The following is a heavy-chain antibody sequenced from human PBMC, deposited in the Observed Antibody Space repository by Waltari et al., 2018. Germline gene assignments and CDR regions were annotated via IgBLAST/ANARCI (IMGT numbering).Heavy chain of an antibody. CDR1: GYTLTELS. CDR2: ISSYNGNT. CDR3: ARQAAVAGGGWFDP. D-gene: IGHD6-19*01. J-gene: IGHJ5*02. V-gene: IGHV1-24*01. Sequence: QVQLVQSGAEVKKPGASVKVSCKVSGYTLTELSMHWVRQAPGQGLEWMGWISSYNGNTNYAQKFQGRVTSTADESTSTAYMELSSLRSEDTAVYYCARQAAVAGGGWFDPWGQGTLVTVSS.